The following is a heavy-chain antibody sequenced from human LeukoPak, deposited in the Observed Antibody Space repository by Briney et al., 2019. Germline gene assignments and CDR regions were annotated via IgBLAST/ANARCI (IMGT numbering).Heavy chain of an antibody. V-gene: IGHV1-2*02. CDR1: GYTFTGYY. CDR3: ARSDYSNYVWFDP. J-gene: IGHJ5*02. Sequence: ASVKVSCKASGYTFTGYYMHWVRQAPGQGLEWMGWINPNSGGTNYAQKLQSRVTMTTDTSTSTAYMELRSLRSDDTAVYYCARSDYSNYVWFDPWGQGTLITVSS. D-gene: IGHD4-11*01. CDR2: INPNSGGT.